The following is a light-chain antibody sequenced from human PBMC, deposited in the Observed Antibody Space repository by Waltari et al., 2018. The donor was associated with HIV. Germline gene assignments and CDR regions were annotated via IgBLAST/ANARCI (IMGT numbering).Light chain of an antibody. CDR2: EVT. J-gene: IGLJ1*01. V-gene: IGLV2-8*01. CDR1: SSDVGAYNS. CDR3: SSYACNKGFV. Sequence: QSALTQPPSASGSPGQSVTISCTGASSDVGAYNSVSWYQQHPGKAPKVIIYEVTKRPSAVPDRFSDSKSGNTASLTVSGLQAEDEADYYCSSYACNKGFVFGSGTNVIVL.